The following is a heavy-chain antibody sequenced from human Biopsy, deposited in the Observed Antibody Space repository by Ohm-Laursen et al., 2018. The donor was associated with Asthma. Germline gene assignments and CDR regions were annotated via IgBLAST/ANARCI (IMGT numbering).Heavy chain of an antibody. CDR3: ARGDSSNWSHYYFDY. D-gene: IGHD3-22*01. CDR2: IYSGGTS. Sequence: SLRLSCTASGFAVSRDHMFWVRQAPGKGLEWVSVIYSGGTSHTADSVRGRFTVSRDYSKNTLYLQMHSLRAEDTAVYYCARGDSSNWSHYYFDYWGQGTLVTVSS. J-gene: IGHJ4*02. CDR1: GFAVSRDH. V-gene: IGHV3-53*01.